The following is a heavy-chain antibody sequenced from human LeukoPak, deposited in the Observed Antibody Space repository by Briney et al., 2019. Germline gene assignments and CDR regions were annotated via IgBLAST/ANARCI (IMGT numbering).Heavy chain of an antibody. V-gene: IGHV4-30-4*08. CDR3: ARGRGSSWSISFDY. Sequence: SETLSLTCTVSGGSISSGDYYWSWIRQPPGKGLEWIGYIYYSGSTYYNPSLKSRVTISVDTSKNQFSLKLSSVTAADTAVYYCARGRGSSWSISFDYWGQGTLVTVSS. CDR2: IYYSGST. J-gene: IGHJ4*02. CDR1: GGSISSGDYY. D-gene: IGHD6-13*01.